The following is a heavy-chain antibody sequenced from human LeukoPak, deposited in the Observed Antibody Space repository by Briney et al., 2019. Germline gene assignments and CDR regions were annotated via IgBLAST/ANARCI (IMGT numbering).Heavy chain of an antibody. CDR3: ARSLGATHDAFDI. J-gene: IGHJ3*02. CDR2: IIPIFGTA. CDR1: GSTFSSYA. Sequence: SVKVSCKASGSTFSSYAISWVRQAPGQGLEWMGGIIPIFGTANYAQKFQGRVTITADKSTSTAYMELSNLRSEDTAVYYCARSLGATHDAFDIWGQGTMVTVSS. D-gene: IGHD1-26*01. V-gene: IGHV1-69*06.